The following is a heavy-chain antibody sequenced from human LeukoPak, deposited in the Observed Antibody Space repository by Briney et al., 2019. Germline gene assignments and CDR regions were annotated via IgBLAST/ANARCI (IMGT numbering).Heavy chain of an antibody. V-gene: IGHV4-59*01. CDR1: GGSISSYY. CDR2: IYYSGST. Sequence: PSETLSLTCTVSGGSISSYYWSWIRQPPGKGLEWIGYIYYSGSTNYNPSLKSRVTISVDTSKNQFSLKLSSVTAADTAVYYCAATVTTGFNYYMDVWGKGTTVTVSS. J-gene: IGHJ6*03. D-gene: IGHD4-11*01. CDR3: AATVTTGFNYYMDV.